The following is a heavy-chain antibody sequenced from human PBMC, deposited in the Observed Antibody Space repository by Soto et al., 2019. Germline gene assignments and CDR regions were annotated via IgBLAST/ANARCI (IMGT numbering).Heavy chain of an antibody. Sequence: EVQLVESGGDLVQPGRSLRLSCAASGFNFNDYGMHWVRQAPGKGLEWVSSISWNSVSIGYADSVKGRFTISRDNAKNSLYLQMNTLRAEDTALYYCAKEHSSGYYSDFDYWGQGTLVTVSS. V-gene: IGHV3-9*01. J-gene: IGHJ4*02. CDR1: GFNFNDYG. CDR2: ISWNSVSI. D-gene: IGHD3-22*01. CDR3: AKEHSSGYYSDFDY.